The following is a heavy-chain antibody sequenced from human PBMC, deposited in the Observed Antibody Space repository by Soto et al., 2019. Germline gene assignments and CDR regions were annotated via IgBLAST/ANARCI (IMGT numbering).Heavy chain of an antibody. Sequence: PSETLSLTCTVSGASISSYYWSWIRQPPGKGLEWIGYIFYSGSSKYNPSLTSRVTVSVDTSKNQFSLRLNSVTAADTDVYYCARVGGAPLGAFDIWGQGTMVTVSS. V-gene: IGHV4-59*01. CDR1: GASISSYY. CDR3: ARVGGAPLGAFDI. D-gene: IGHD1-26*01. CDR2: IFYSGSS. J-gene: IGHJ3*02.